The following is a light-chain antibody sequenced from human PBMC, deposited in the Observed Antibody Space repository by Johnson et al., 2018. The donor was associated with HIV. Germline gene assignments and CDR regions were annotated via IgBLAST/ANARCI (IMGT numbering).Light chain of an antibody. CDR2: EDN. CDR3: GIWDASLSPLYV. Sequence: TQPPSVSAAPGQKVTVSCSGSSSNIENNFVSWYQQLPGAAPTLLIYEDNKRPSGIPDRFSGSKSGATATLGIPGLQTGDEADYYCGIWDASLSPLYVFGSGTTITVL. V-gene: IGLV1-51*02. J-gene: IGLJ1*01. CDR1: SSNIENNF.